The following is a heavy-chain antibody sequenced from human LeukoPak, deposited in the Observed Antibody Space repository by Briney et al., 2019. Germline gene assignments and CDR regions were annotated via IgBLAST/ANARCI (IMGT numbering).Heavy chain of an antibody. Sequence: SETLSLTCTVSGGSISSSPYYWGWIRQPPGKGLEWIGSIYHSGNTYYNPSLKSRVTISVDTSKNQFSLKLNSVTAADTAVYYCARAGYGDSDFDYWGQGTLVTVSS. CDR2: IYHSGNT. CDR3: ARAGYGDSDFDY. D-gene: IGHD4-17*01. V-gene: IGHV4-39*07. CDR1: GGSISSSPYY. J-gene: IGHJ4*02.